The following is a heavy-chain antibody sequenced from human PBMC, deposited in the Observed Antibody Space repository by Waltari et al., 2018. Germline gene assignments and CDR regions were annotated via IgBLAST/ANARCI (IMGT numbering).Heavy chain of an antibody. J-gene: IGHJ3*02. V-gene: IGHV1-69*01. CDR1: GGTLSSYA. CDR3: ARPRDFYYDGSGSYTFDI. D-gene: IGHD3-10*01. CDR2: IIPNFGTA. Sequence: QVQLVQSGAEVKKPGSSVKVSCKASGGTLSSYAISWVRQAPGQGLGWMGGIIPNFGTANDAQKCQGRVTMTADEATSTAYMELSSLRSEDTAVYYCARPRDFYYDGSGSYTFDIWGQGTMVTVSS.